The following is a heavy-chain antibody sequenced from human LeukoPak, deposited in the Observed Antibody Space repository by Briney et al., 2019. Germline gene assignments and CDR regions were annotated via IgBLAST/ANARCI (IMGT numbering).Heavy chain of an antibody. J-gene: IGHJ4*02. CDR3: ARGGGSGTYSVFDY. D-gene: IGHD1-26*01. V-gene: IGHV3-20*04. CDR1: GFTFDDYG. Sequence: GGSLRLSCAASGFTFDDYGMSWVRQAPGKGLEWVSGINWNGGSTGYADSVKGRFTISRDNAKNSLYLQMNSLRAEDTALYYCARGGGSGTYSVFDYWAREPWSPSPQ. CDR2: INWNGGST.